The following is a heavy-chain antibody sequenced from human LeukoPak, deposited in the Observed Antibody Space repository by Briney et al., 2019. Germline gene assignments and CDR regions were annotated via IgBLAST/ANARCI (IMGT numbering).Heavy chain of an antibody. V-gene: IGHV4-30-4*01. CDR2: IYYSGST. Sequence: PSETLSLTCTVSGGSISSGDYYWSWIRQPPGKGLEWIGYIYYSGSTYYNPSLKSRVTISVDTSKNQSSLKLSSVTAADTAVYYCARTVVTLNKYYFDYWGQGTLVTVSS. D-gene: IGHD4-23*01. J-gene: IGHJ4*02. CDR1: GGSISSGDYY. CDR3: ARTVVTLNKYYFDY.